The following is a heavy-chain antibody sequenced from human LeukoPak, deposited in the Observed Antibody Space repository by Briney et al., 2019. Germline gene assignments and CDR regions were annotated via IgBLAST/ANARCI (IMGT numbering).Heavy chain of an antibody. CDR2: FDPEDGET. D-gene: IGHD2-2*01. CDR1: GYTLTELS. J-gene: IGHJ3*02. CDR3: VKDRGRQLLSLYDAFHI. Sequence: ASVKVSCKVSGYTLTELSMHWVRQAPGKGLEWMGGFDPEDGETIYAQKFQGRVTMTEDTSTDTAYMELSSLRVDDTAVYYCVKDRGRQLLSLYDAFHIWGQGTMVTASS. V-gene: IGHV1-24*01.